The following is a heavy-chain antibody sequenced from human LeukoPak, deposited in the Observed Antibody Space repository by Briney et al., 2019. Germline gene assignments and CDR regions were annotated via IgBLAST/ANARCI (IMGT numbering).Heavy chain of an antibody. CDR2: IYYSGST. CDR3: ASKTASQNYYFDY. D-gene: IGHD2/OR15-2a*01. CDR1: GGSISSSSYY. V-gene: IGHV4-39*01. J-gene: IGHJ4*02. Sequence: SETLSLTCTVSGGSISSSSYYWGWIRQPPGKGLEWIGSIYYSGSTYYNPSLKSRVTISVDTSKNQFSLKLSSVTAADTAVYYCASKTASQNYYFDYWGQGTLVTVSS.